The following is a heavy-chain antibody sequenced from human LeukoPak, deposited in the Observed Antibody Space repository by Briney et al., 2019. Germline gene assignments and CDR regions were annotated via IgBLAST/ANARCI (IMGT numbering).Heavy chain of an antibody. D-gene: IGHD4-17*01. CDR1: GGSISSYY. J-gene: IGHJ3*02. CDR2: IYYSGST. CDR3: ASGYGDYLHDAFHI. Sequence: SETLSLTCTVSGGSISSYYWSWIRQPPGKGLEWIGYIYYSGSTNYNPSLKSRVTISVDTSKNQFSLKLSSVTAADTAVYYGASGYGDYLHDAFHIWGQGTMVTVSS. V-gene: IGHV4-59*01.